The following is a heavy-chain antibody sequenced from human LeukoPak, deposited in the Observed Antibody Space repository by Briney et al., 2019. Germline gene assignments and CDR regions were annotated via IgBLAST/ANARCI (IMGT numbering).Heavy chain of an antibody. Sequence: GGSLSLSCAASGFTFSEYAMNWVRQAPGKGLEWVSTISGIGGNTYYAGSVKGRFTISRDNSKNTLYLQMNSLRAEDTAGYYCAKLHNLNSDYWGQGTLVTVSS. CDR3: AKLHNLNSDY. CDR1: GFTFSEYA. CDR2: ISGIGGNT. J-gene: IGHJ4*02. V-gene: IGHV3-23*01. D-gene: IGHD1-14*01.